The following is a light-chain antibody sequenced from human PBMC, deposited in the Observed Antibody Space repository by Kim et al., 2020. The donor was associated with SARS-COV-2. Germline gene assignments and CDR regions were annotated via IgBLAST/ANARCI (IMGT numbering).Light chain of an antibody. Sequence: SYELTQPPTVSVAPGKTARITCGGNNSGSKSVHWDQQKPGQAPVLVVYYDSDQPSGIPERFSGSNSGNTATLTISRVEDGDEADYYCQVWDSSSDHPGFGGGTMLSVL. CDR2: YDS. J-gene: IGLJ3*02. CDR1: NSGSKS. V-gene: IGLV3-21*04. CDR3: QVWDSSSDHPG.